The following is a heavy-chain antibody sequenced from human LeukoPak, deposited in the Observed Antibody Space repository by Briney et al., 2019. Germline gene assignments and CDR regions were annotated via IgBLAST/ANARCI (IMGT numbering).Heavy chain of an antibody. CDR2: IYYSGST. CDR1: GGSISSHY. Sequence: SETLSLTCTVSGGSISSHYWSWIRQPPGEGLEWIGYIYYSGSTNYNPSLKSRVTISVDTSKNQFSLKLSSVTAADTAVYYCASSYYYYYYMDVWGKGTTVTVSS. CDR3: ASSYYYYYYMDV. V-gene: IGHV4-59*11. J-gene: IGHJ6*03.